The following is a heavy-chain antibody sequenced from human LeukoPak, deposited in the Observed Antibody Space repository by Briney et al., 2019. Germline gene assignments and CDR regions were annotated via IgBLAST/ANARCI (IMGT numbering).Heavy chain of an antibody. CDR3: AKPRAMTTGVGRYFDL. D-gene: IGHD1-1*01. J-gene: IGHJ2*01. Sequence: GGSLRLSCAASGFTFSSYAMSWIRQAPGKGLDWVSAVSGGGEDTYYPDSVKGRFTISRDNSKNTLYLQMNSLSVEDTAIYYCAKPRAMTTGVGRYFDLWGRGTLVTVSS. CDR2: VSGGGEDT. CDR1: GFTFSSYA. V-gene: IGHV3-23*01.